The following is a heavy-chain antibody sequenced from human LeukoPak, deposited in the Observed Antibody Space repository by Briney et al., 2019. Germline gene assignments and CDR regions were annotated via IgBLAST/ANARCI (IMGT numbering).Heavy chain of an antibody. CDR3: ARSPSVPAAISDYYYYYGMDV. Sequence: SETLSLTCAVYGGSFSGYYWSWIRQPPGKGLEWIGEINHSGSTNYNPSLKSRVTISVDTSKNQFSLKLSSVTAADTAVYYCARSPSVPAAISDYYYYYGMDVWGQGTTVTVSS. V-gene: IGHV4-34*01. D-gene: IGHD2-2*02. CDR1: GGSFSGYY. CDR2: INHSGST. J-gene: IGHJ6*02.